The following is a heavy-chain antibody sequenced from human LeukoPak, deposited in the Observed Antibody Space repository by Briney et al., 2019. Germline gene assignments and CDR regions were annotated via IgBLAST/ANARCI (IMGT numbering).Heavy chain of an antibody. CDR3: ARRDYYGDYVTLDY. CDR2: IYWDDDK. Sequence: SGPTLVNPTQTLTLTFTFSGFSLSNRGVGVGWLRQPPGKALEWLALIYWDDDKRYSPSLKSRLTITKDTSKNQVVLTMTNMDPVDTATYYCARRDYYGDYVTLDYWGQGTLVTVSS. J-gene: IGHJ4*02. D-gene: IGHD4-17*01. CDR1: GFSLSNRGVG. V-gene: IGHV2-5*02.